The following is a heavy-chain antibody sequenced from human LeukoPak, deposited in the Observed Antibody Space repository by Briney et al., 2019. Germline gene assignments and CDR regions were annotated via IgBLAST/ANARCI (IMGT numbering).Heavy chain of an antibody. CDR2: INPNSGGT. CDR1: GYTFTGYY. CDR3: ARWQGSGEEKVDY. D-gene: IGHD3-10*01. Sequence: ASVKVSCKASGYTFTGYYMHWVRQAPGQGLEWMGWINPNSGGTNYAQKLQGRVTMTRDTSISTAYMELSRLRSDDTAVYYCARWQGSGEEKVDYWGQGTLVTVSS. J-gene: IGHJ4*02. V-gene: IGHV1-2*02.